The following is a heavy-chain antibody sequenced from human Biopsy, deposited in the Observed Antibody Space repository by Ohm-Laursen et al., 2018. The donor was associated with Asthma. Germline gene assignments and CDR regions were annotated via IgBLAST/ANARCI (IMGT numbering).Heavy chain of an antibody. CDR2: ISSSGSTT. V-gene: IGHV3-11*04. CDR1: GFSFSDYY. CDR3: ASRGGDFWSGYYMDY. D-gene: IGHD3-3*01. Sequence: SLRLSCAASGFSFSDYYMTWMRQAPGKGLEWVSSISSSGSTTYPAESMKGRFTISRDNAQRSLFLQMGSLRAEDTAVYYCASRGGDFWSGYYMDYWGQGTLVAVSS. J-gene: IGHJ4*02.